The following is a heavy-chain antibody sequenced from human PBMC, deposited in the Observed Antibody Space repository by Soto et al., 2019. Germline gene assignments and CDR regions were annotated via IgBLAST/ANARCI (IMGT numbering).Heavy chain of an antibody. D-gene: IGHD3-22*01. CDR1: CGSISSYY. CDR2: IYYSGST. J-gene: IGHJ4*02. V-gene: IGHV4-59*01. CDR3: ARGRYYYDSSGYYPPRYDY. Sequence: PSETLSLTCTVSCGSISSYYWSWIRQPPGKGLEWIGYIYYSGSTNYNPSLKSRVTISVDTSKNQFSLKLSSVTAADTAVYYCARGRYYYDSSGYYPPRYDYWGQGTLVTVSS.